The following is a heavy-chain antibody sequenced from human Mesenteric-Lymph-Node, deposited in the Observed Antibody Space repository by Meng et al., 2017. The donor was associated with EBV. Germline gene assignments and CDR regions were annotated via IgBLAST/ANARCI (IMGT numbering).Heavy chain of an antibody. D-gene: IGHD6-6*01. J-gene: IGHJ4*02. Sequence: QVQLVQPGGEVQKPGVSLKVSCKTSSYTFTSYASSWVRQAPGQGLEWMGWISVYNGVTNYEPNLQGRVTVTTDTSTTTAYMELTGLTSADTAVYYCARGGAARPFDYWGQGTLVTVSS. CDR3: ARGGAARPFDY. V-gene: IGHV1-18*01. CDR2: ISVYNGVT. CDR1: SYTFTSYA.